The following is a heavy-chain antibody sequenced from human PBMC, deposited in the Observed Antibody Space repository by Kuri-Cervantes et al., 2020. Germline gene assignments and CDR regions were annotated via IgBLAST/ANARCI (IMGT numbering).Heavy chain of an antibody. Sequence: GESLKISCAASGFTFSNYGLHWVRQAPGKGLEWVAVISYDGSNKYYADSVKGRFTISRDNAKNSLYLQMNSLRAEDTAVYYCTREPRLLDYWGQGTLVTVSS. V-gene: IGHV3-30-3*01. J-gene: IGHJ4*02. CDR2: ISYDGSNK. CDR1: GFTFSNYG. CDR3: TREPRLLDY. D-gene: IGHD5-12*01.